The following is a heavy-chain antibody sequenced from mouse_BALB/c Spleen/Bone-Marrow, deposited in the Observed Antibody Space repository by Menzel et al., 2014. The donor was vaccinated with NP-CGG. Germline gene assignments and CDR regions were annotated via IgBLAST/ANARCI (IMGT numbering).Heavy chain of an antibody. CDR2: IYPYNGVS. CDR1: GYSFXGYY. J-gene: IGHJ1*01. V-gene: IGHV1-31*01. CDR3: ESRGEYFDV. Sequence: EVQLVESGPELVKPGASVKISCKASGYSFXGYYMHWVKQSHGNSLDWIGYIYPYNGVSSYNQKFKGKATLAVDKSSSTAYMELRSLTSDDSAVYYCESRGEYFDVWGAGTTVTVSS.